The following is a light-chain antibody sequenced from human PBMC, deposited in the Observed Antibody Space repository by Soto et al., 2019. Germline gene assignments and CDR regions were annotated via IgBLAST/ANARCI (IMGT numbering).Light chain of an antibody. CDR3: QQYNNWPPFT. CDR1: QSVSTS. Sequence: EIVMTQSTATLSVSPGERVSLSCRASQSVSTSLAWYQQKPGQAPTLLIYGASTRATGIPARFSGSGSGTEFTLTISSLQSQDFAVYCCQQYNNWPPFTLGPGTQVDIK. CDR2: GAS. J-gene: IGKJ3*01. V-gene: IGKV3-15*01.